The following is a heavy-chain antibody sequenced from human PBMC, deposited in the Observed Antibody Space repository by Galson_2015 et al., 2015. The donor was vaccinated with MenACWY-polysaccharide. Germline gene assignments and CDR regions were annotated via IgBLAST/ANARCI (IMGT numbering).Heavy chain of an antibody. D-gene: IGHD3-22*01. CDR1: GFTFTSYA. CDR3: ARDYCDRSRCYGMDV. V-gene: IGHV3-30-3*01. CDR2: ISYDGSNK. J-gene: IGHJ6*02. Sequence: LRLSCAASGFTFTSYAMHWVRQAPGKGLEWVTVISYDGSNKYYADSVKGRFTISRDNSKNTLYLQMDSLRAEDTAVYYCARDYCDRSRCYGMDVWGQGTTVTVSS.